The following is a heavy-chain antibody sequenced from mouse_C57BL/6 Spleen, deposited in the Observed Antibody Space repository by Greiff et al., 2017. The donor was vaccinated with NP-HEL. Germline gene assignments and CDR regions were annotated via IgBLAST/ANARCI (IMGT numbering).Heavy chain of an antibody. CDR1: GYAFTNYL. CDR2: INPGSGGT. V-gene: IGHV1-54*01. J-gene: IGHJ4*01. Sequence: QVQLQQSGAELVRPGTSVKVSCKASGYAFTNYLIEWVKQRPGQGLEWIGVINPGSGGTNYNEKFKGKATLTADKSSSTAYMQLSSLTSEDSAVYFCARYPLYYYGSSDAMDYWGQGTSVTVSS. D-gene: IGHD1-1*01. CDR3: ARYPLYYYGSSDAMDY.